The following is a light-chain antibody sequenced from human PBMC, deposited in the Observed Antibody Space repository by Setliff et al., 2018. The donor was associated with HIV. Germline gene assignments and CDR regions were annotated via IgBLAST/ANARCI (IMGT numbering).Light chain of an antibody. V-gene: IGLV2-14*03. Sequence: QSALTQPASVSGSPGQSITISCTGTSSDVGRYNYVSWYQQHPGKTPKLIIYDVSKWPSGVSNRFSAPKSGNTASLTISGLQAEDEADYYCCSYTSISTYVFGTGTKVTV. J-gene: IGLJ1*01. CDR1: SSDVGRYNY. CDR2: DVS. CDR3: CSYTSISTYV.